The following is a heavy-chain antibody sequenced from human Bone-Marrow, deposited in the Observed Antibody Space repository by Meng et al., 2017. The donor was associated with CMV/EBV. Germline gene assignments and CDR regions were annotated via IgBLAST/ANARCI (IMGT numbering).Heavy chain of an antibody. J-gene: IGHJ6*02. V-gene: IGHV4-61*01. Sequence: SETLSLTCTVSGGSVSSGSYYWSWIRQPPGKGLEWIGYIYYSGSTNYNPSLKSRVTISVDTSKNQFSLKLSSVTAADTAVYYCARSITIFGVVRRWNYYGMDVWGQGTTVTVSS. D-gene: IGHD3-3*01. CDR3: ARSITIFGVVRRWNYYGMDV. CDR1: GGSVSSGSYY. CDR2: IYYSGST.